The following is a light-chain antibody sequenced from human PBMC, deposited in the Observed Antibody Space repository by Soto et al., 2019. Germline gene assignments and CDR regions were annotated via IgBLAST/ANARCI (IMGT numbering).Light chain of an antibody. J-gene: IGLJ3*02. CDR3: QTWGTGILV. CDR2: HNSDGSH. V-gene: IGLV4-69*01. CDR1: SGHSSYA. Sequence: QSVLTQSPSASASLGASVNLTCALSSGHSSYAIAWHQQQPEKGPRALMKHNSDGSHTTGDGIPDRFSGSSSGAERYLTISSLQSEDEADYYCQTWGTGILVFGGGTQLTVL.